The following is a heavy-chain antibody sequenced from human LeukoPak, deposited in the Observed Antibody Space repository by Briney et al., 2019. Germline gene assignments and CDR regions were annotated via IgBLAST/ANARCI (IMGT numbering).Heavy chain of an antibody. CDR3: ARRWSSWIDY. Sequence: GESLKISCKGSGYSFTSYYIVCLLQMPAKDLQWMGIIYPGDSDIRYSPSFQGQVTISAEKSTSTAYLQWSSLKASDTAMYYCARRWSSWIDYWGQGTLVTVSS. CDR1: GYSFTSYY. D-gene: IGHD6-13*01. V-gene: IGHV5-51*01. CDR2: IYPGDSDI. J-gene: IGHJ4*02.